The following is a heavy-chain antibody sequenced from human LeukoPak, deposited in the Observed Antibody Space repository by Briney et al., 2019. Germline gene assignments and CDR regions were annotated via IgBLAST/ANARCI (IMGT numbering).Heavy chain of an antibody. CDR3: TTEEALLGFSGTFYNAVFDY. V-gene: IGHV3-15*01. D-gene: IGHD3-10*01. Sequence: GGSLRLSCAASGFTFRIAWMSWVRQAPGKGLEWVGHIKSNSDGAATDYAAPVKGRFTISRDDSKNTLYLEMNSLRSEDTAVYYCTTEEALLGFSGTFYNAVFDYWGQGTLVTVSS. CDR2: IKSNSDGAAT. CDR1: GFTFRIAW. J-gene: IGHJ4*02.